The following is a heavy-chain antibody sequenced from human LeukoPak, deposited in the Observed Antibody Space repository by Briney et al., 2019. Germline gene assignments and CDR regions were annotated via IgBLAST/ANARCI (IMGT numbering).Heavy chain of an antibody. CDR3: ARGAYYYED. V-gene: IGHV3-48*01. CDR2: ISSSSSTI. D-gene: IGHD3-22*01. J-gene: IGHJ4*02. Sequence: GGSLRLSCAASGFTFSSHSMNWVRQAPGKGLEWVSYISSSSSTIYYADSVKGRFTISRDNAMNSLYLQMNSLRAEDTAVYYCARGAYYYEDWGQGTLVTVSS. CDR1: GFTFSSHS.